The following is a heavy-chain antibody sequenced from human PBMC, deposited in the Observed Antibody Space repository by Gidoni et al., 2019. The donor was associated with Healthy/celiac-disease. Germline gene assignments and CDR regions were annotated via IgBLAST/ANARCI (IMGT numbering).Heavy chain of an antibody. D-gene: IGHD6-13*01. Sequence: EVQLVESGGGLVQPGGSLRLSCAASGFTFSSYSMNLVRQAPGKGLEWVSYSSSSSSTIYYADSVKGRFTISRDNAKNSLYLQMNSLRAEDTAVYYCARDSVAAAGLFDYWGQGTLVTVSS. CDR2: SSSSSSTI. V-gene: IGHV3-48*01. CDR3: ARDSVAAAGLFDY. CDR1: GFTFSSYS. J-gene: IGHJ4*02.